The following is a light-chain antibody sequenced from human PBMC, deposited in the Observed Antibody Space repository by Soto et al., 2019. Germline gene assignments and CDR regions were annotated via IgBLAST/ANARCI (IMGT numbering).Light chain of an antibody. V-gene: IGKV1-39*01. J-gene: IGKJ1*01. Sequence: DIQMTQSPSSLSASVGARVTITCRASQSISSYLNWYQQKPGKAPKLLIYAASSLQSGVPSRFSGSGSGTDFTLTIRSQQPEDFATYDGQQSYSTPWTFGQGTKVEIK. CDR2: AAS. CDR1: QSISSY. CDR3: QQSYSTPWT.